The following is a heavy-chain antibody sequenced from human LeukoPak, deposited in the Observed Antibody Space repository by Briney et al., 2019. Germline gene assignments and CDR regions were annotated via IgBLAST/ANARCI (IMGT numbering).Heavy chain of an antibody. D-gene: IGHD3-22*01. CDR2: IYYSGST. J-gene: IGHJ4*02. Sequence: PSQTLSLTCTVSGGSISSGGYYWSWIRQHPGKGLEWIGYIYYSGSTYYNPSLKSRVTISVDTSKNQFSLKLSSVTAADTAVYYCASDYYDSSGYYSRRGYFDYWGQGTLVTVSS. CDR1: GGSISSGGYY. V-gene: IGHV4-31*03. CDR3: ASDYYDSSGYYSRRGYFDY.